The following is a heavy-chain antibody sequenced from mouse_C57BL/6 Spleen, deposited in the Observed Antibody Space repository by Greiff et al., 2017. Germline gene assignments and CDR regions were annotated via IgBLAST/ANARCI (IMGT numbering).Heavy chain of an antibody. CDR2: ISSGSSTI. V-gene: IGHV5-17*01. Sequence: DVKLVESGGGLVKPGGSLKLSCAASGFTFSDYGMHWVRQAPEKGLEWVAYISSGSSTIYYADTVKGRFTISRDNAKNTLFLQMTSLRSEDTAMYYCAGGYYAMDYWGQGTSVTVSS. CDR3: AGGYYAMDY. CDR1: GFTFSDYG. J-gene: IGHJ4*01.